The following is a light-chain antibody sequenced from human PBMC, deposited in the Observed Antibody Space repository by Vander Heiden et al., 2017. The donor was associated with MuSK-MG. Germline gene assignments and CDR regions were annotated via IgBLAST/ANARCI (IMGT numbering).Light chain of an antibody. CDR1: QSVSTF. CDR3: HQCASTPAT. V-gene: IGKV1-39*01. J-gene: IGKJ2*01. CDR2: GAS. Sequence: DIQMTQSPSSLSASVGDRVTITCRASQSVSTFLNWYQQKPGKAPQLLIYGASNLQFGVPSRFSGGRSGTDFSLTMSILQPEDFATYYCHQCASTPATF.